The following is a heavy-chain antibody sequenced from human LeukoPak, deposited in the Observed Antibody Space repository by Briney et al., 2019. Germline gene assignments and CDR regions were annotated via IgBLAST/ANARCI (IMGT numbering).Heavy chain of an antibody. V-gene: IGHV1-69*13. J-gene: IGHJ4*02. CDR1: GGTLSSYA. CDR2: IIPIFGTA. CDR3: ASFSADFWSGYYTEYDY. Sequence: GASVKVSCKASGGTLSSYAISWVRQAPGQGLEWMGGIIPIFGTANYAQKFQGRVTITADESTSTAYMELSSLRSEDTAVYYCASFSADFWSGYYTEYDYWGQGTLVTVSS. D-gene: IGHD3-3*01.